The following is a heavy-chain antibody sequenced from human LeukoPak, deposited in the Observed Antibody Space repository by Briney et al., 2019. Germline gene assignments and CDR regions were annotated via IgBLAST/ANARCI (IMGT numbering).Heavy chain of an antibody. Sequence: SVKVSCKASAYTFTSYGISWVRQAPGQGLEWMGGIIPIFGTANYAQKFQGRVTITADKSTSTAYMELSSLRSEDTAVYYCARDHSSGRPFDYWGQGTLVTVSS. CDR3: ARDHSSGRPFDY. V-gene: IGHV1-69*06. CDR1: AYTFTSYG. J-gene: IGHJ4*02. CDR2: IIPIFGTA. D-gene: IGHD6-19*01.